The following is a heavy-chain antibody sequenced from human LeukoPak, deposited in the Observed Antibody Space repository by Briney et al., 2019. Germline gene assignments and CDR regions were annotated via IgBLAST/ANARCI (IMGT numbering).Heavy chain of an antibody. Sequence: RASETLSLTCTVSGGSISSYYWSWLRQPPGKGLEWTGYIYYSGSTNYNPSLKSRVTISVDTSKNQFSLKLSSVTAADTAVYYCARAFYSSSWYSYYYGMDVWGQGTTVIVSS. CDR3: ARAFYSSSWYSYYYGMDV. CDR1: GGSISSYY. J-gene: IGHJ6*02. D-gene: IGHD6-13*01. V-gene: IGHV4-59*01. CDR2: IYYSGST.